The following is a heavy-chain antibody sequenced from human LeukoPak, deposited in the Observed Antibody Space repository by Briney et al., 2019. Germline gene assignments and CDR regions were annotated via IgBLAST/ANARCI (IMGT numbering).Heavy chain of an antibody. D-gene: IGHD3-22*01. V-gene: IGHV3-30*02. CDR1: GFTFSSYS. Sequence: GGSLRLSCAASGFTFSSYSMNWVRQAPGKGLEWVAFIRYDGSNKYYADSVKGRFTISRDNSKNTPYLQMNSLRAEDTAVYYCAKCGGYYYGPTDDAFDIWGQGTMVTVSS. J-gene: IGHJ3*02. CDR2: IRYDGSNK. CDR3: AKCGGYYYGPTDDAFDI.